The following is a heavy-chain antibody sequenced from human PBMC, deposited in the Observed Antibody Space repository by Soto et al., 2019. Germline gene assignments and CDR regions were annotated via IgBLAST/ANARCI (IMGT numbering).Heavy chain of an antibody. Sequence: GGSLRLSCAASGFTFSSYAMSWVRQAPGKGLEWVSAISGSGSSTYYADSVKGRFTISRDNSKNTLYLQMNSLRAEDTAVYYCAKGGVDSDYYYYYMDVWGKGTTVTVSS. V-gene: IGHV3-23*01. D-gene: IGHD3-10*01. J-gene: IGHJ6*03. CDR2: ISGSGSST. CDR1: GFTFSSYA. CDR3: AKGGVDSDYYYYYMDV.